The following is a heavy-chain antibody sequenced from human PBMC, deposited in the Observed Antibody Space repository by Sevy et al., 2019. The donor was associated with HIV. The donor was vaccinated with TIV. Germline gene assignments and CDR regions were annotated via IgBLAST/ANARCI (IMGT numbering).Heavy chain of an antibody. Sequence: GGSLRLSCAASGFTFDSYAMHWVRQVAGKGLEWVSTISGSGYATYYADSVKGRFIISSDTSRNTLYLQMNSLRVEDSAVYFCAKDRVTVFGVVVTFDSWGQGTLVTVSS. CDR1: GFTFDSYA. CDR2: ISGSGYAT. CDR3: AKDRVTVFGVVVTFDS. J-gene: IGHJ4*02. D-gene: IGHD3-3*01. V-gene: IGHV3-23*01.